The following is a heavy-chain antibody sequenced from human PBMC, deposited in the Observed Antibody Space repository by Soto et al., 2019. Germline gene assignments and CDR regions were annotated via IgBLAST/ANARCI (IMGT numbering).Heavy chain of an antibody. Sequence: HPGGSLRLSCAASEFTFTHYWMHWVRQAPGKGLVWVSRISSDGTTTNYADSVKGRFTISRDNAKNTLYLQMTSLRVEDRAIYYCVRGKVAAGFDYWGQGA. J-gene: IGHJ4*02. D-gene: IGHD6-13*01. CDR2: ISSDGTTT. V-gene: IGHV3-74*01. CDR1: EFTFTHYW. CDR3: VRGKVAAGFDY.